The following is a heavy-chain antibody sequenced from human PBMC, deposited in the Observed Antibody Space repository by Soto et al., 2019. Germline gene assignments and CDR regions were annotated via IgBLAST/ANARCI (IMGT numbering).Heavy chain of an antibody. CDR2: ISGYNGDT. CDR1: GYTFSTYG. CDR3: ARSSGGNFGIIIEGSNWFDP. V-gene: IGHV1-18*04. J-gene: IGHJ5*02. D-gene: IGHD3-3*01. Sequence: VSCKSSGYTFSTYGIIWVRQAPGQGLEWMGWISGYNGDTNYAQKFQGRVSLSTDTSTSTAYMELRTLRSDDTAMYYCARSSGGNFGIIIEGSNWFDPWGQGTLVTVSS.